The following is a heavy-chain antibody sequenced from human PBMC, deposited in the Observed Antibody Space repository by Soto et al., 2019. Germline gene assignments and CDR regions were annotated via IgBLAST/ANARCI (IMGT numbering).Heavy chain of an antibody. V-gene: IGHV1-24*01. CDR2: FDPEDGET. CDR1: GYTLTELS. J-gene: IGHJ6*02. CDR3: ARQGLRSGVADYYYGMDV. Sequence: QVQLVQSGAEVKKPGASVKVSCKVSGYTLTELSMHWVRQAPGKGLEWMGGFDPEDGETIYAQKFQGRVTMTEDTSTDTAYMELSSLRSEDTAVYYCARQGLRSGVADYYYGMDVWGQGTTVTVSS. D-gene: IGHD3-10*02.